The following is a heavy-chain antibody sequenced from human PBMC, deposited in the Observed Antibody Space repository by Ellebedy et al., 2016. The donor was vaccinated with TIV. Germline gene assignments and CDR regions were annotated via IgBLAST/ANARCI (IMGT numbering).Heavy chain of an antibody. J-gene: IGHJ3*02. CDR3: ARGGHYYDSSGYLSMAFDI. V-gene: IGHV1-8*01. D-gene: IGHD3-22*01. CDR1: GCTFTSYD. Sequence: AASVKVSCKASGCTFTSYDINWVRLATGQGLEWMGWMNPNSGNTGYAQKFQGRVNMTRNTSITTAYMELSSLRSEDTAVYYCARGGHYYDSSGYLSMAFDIWGQGTMVSVSS. CDR2: MNPNSGNT.